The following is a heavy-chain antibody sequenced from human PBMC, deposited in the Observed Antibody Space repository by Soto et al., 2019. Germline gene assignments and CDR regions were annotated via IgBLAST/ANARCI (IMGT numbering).Heavy chain of an antibody. D-gene: IGHD3-22*01. J-gene: IGHJ4*02. CDR2: INPNSGGT. V-gene: IGHV1-2*04. Sequence: ASVKVSCKASGYTFTGYYMHWVRQAPGQGLEWMGWINPNSGGTNYAQKFQGWVTMTRDTSISTAYMELSRLRSDDTAVYYCARAGGYDRSGYYDYWGQGTLVTVSS. CDR1: GYTFTGYY. CDR3: ARAGGYDRSGYYDY.